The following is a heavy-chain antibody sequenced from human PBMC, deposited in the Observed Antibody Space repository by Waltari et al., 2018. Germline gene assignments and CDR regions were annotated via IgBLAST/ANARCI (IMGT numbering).Heavy chain of an antibody. CDR3: ARASLAGTPSFFDY. J-gene: IGHJ4*02. D-gene: IGHD2-15*01. V-gene: IGHV6-1*01. CDR2: TYYRSKWYN. Sequence: QVQLQQSGPGLVKPSQTLSLTCAISGDSVPSNSASWNWIRQPPSRGLEWLGRTYYRSKWYNDYAVSVKSRITINPDTSKNQFSLQLNSVTPEDTAVYYCARASLAGTPSFFDYWGQGTLVTVSS. CDR1: GDSVPSNSAS.